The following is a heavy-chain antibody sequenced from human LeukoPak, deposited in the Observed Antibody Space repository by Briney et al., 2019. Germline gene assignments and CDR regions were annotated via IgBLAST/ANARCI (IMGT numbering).Heavy chain of an antibody. CDR3: AKDRLLWFGECFDY. Sequence: GGSLRLSCAASGFTFSSYAMSWVRQAPGKGLEWVSAISGSGGSTYYADSVKGRFTISRDNSKNTLYLQVNSLRAEDTAVYYCAKDRLLWFGECFDYWGQGTLVTVSS. J-gene: IGHJ4*02. V-gene: IGHV3-23*01. CDR2: ISGSGGST. D-gene: IGHD3-10*01. CDR1: GFTFSSYA.